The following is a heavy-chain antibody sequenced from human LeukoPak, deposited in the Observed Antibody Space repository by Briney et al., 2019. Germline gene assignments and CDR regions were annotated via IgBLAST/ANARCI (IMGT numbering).Heavy chain of an antibody. D-gene: IGHD6-13*01. J-gene: IGHJ4*02. CDR3: ASDGIAVDRGIGYFDY. V-gene: IGHV3-23*01. Sequence: PGGSLRLSCAASGFTFSNFAMSWVRQAPGKGLEWVSAMSSVTYYADSVKGRFTISRDNSENTLYLRMNSLRAEDTALYYCASDGIAVDRGIGYFDYWGQGTLVTVSS. CDR2: MSSVT. CDR1: GFTFSNFA.